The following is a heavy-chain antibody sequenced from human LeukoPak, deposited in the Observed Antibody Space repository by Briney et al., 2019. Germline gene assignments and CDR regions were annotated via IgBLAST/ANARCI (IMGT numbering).Heavy chain of an antibody. Sequence: GGSLRLSCAASGFTFSNYNMNWVRHAPGKGLEWVSSITSSSSYIYYADSVKGRFTISRDNAKNSLYLQMNSLRAEDTAVYYCARETSGGYVWEGFDYWGRGTLVTVSS. D-gene: IGHD5-12*01. CDR3: ARETSGGYVWEGFDY. CDR2: ITSSSSYI. J-gene: IGHJ4*02. V-gene: IGHV3-21*01. CDR1: GFTFSNYN.